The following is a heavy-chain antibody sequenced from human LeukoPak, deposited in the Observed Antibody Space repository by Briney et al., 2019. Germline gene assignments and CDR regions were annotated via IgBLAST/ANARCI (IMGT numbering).Heavy chain of an antibody. Sequence: GGSLRLSCTASGFAFTNYGMNWVRQAPGKGLEWVSGVTASGGTTYYADSVKGRFTISRDNSKNTLYLQMNSLRAEDTAVYYCAKGSQWFGELSDAFDIWGQGTMVTVSS. CDR2: VTASGGTT. D-gene: IGHD3-10*01. J-gene: IGHJ3*02. CDR1: GFAFTNYG. CDR3: AKGSQWFGELSDAFDI. V-gene: IGHV3-23*01.